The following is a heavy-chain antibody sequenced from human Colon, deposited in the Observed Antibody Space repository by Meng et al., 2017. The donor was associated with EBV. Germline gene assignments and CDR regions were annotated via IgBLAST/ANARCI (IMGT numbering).Heavy chain of an antibody. V-gene: IGHV4-39*01. D-gene: IGHD3-10*01. CDR2: IYHSGST. J-gene: IGHJ4*02. CDR1: GGSIRSNGYY. Sequence: QLQLKAPGPGLVKPSETLSLTCTVSGGSIRSNGYYWDWVRQPPGKGLEWIGAIYHSGSTSYNPSLQSRVTMFVDTSKNQFSLMLTSVPATDTAVYYCARRRGGSGRDCWGQGTLVTVSS. CDR3: ARRRGGSGRDC.